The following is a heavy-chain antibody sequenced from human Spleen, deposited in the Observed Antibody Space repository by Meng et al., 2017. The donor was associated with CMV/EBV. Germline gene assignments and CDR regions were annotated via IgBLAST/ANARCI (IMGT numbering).Heavy chain of an antibody. CDR1: GGSFSGYY. CDR3: ARRYCSSTSCYTGLRY. Sequence: YGGSFSGYYWSWIRQPPGKGLEWIGEINHSGSTNYNPSLKSRVTISVDTSKNQFSLKLSSVTAADTAVYYCARRYCSSTSCYTGLRYWGQGTLVTVSS. J-gene: IGHJ4*02. V-gene: IGHV4-34*01. D-gene: IGHD2-2*02. CDR2: INHSGST.